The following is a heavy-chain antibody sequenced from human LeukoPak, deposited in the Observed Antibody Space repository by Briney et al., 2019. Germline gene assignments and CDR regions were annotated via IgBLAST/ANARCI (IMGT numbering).Heavy chain of an antibody. CDR2: IYYSGST. J-gene: IGHJ3*02. CDR1: GGSISSYY. V-gene: IGHV4-59*01. D-gene: IGHD5-18*01. Sequence: SETLSLTCTVSGGSISSYYWSWIRQPPGKGLEWIGYIYYSGSTSYNPSLKSRVTISVDTSKNQFSLKLSSVTAADTAVYYCARVLPPGGAPIPVQLWLGYDAFDIWGQGTMVTVSS. CDR3: ARVLPPGGAPIPVQLWLGYDAFDI.